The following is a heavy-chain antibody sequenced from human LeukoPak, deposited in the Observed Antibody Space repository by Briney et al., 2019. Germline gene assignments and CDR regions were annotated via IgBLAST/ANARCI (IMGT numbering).Heavy chain of an antibody. J-gene: IGHJ4*02. D-gene: IGHD3-16*01. CDR2: ISWDGGST. V-gene: IGHV3-43*01. Sequence: GGSLRLSCAASGFTFDDYTMHWVRQAPGKGLEWVSLISWDGGSTYYADSVKGRFTISRDNAKNSLYLQMNSLRAEDTAVYYCARFRQLGDWGEGTLVTVSS. CDR3: ARFRQLGD. CDR1: GFTFDDYT.